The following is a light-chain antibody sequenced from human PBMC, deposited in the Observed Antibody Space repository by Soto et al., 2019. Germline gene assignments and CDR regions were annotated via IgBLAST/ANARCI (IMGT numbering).Light chain of an antibody. V-gene: IGLV2-14*01. CDR2: DVS. CDR3: SSYTSVGV. J-gene: IGLJ1*01. CDR1: SSDVGGYNY. Sequence: QSALTQPASVSGSPGQSITISCTGTSSDVGGYNYVSWYQQHPGIAPKLMIYDVSNRPSGVSNRFSGSKSGNTASLTISGLQAEDEADYYCSSYTSVGVFGTGTKLTVL.